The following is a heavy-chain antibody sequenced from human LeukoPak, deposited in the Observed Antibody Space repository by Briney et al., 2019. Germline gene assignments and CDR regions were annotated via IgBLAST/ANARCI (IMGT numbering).Heavy chain of an antibody. J-gene: IGHJ4*02. CDR3: TAGVSGSWDF. CDR2: ISPDGGTK. Sequence: GGSIRLSCRASRHTFSGSWMSWVRQAPGKGLEWVANISPDGGTKYYMDSVKGRVTISRDNARNSLYLEMSSLRTDDTAVYYCTAGVSGSWDFGGQGTLVTVSS. CDR1: RHTFSGSW. D-gene: IGHD6-13*01. V-gene: IGHV3-7*03.